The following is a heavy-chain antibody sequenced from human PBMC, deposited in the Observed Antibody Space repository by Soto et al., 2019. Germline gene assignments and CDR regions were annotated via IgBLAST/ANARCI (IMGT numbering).Heavy chain of an antibody. V-gene: IGHV4-59*01. CDR3: ARGYSGYDSGYRSGWYDY. CDR2: IYYSGST. J-gene: IGHJ4*02. CDR1: GGSISSYY. D-gene: IGHD6-19*01. Sequence: SETLSLTCTVSGGSISSYYWSWIRQPPGKGLEWIGYIYYSGSTNYNPSLKSRVTISVDTSKNQFSLKLSSVTAADTAVYYCARGYSGYDSGYRSGWYDYWGQGTLVTVSS.